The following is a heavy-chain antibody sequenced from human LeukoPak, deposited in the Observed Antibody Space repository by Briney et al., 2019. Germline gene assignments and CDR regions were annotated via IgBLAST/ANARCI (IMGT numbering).Heavy chain of an antibody. J-gene: IGHJ4*02. CDR2: INTNTGNP. CDR3: ARGTVAGIRWFDY. Sequence: ASVKVSCKASGYTFTAYAMIWVRQAPGQGLEWMGWINTNTGNPTYAQGLTGRFVFSLDTSVSTAYLQISSLKAEDTAVYYCARGTVAGIRWFDYWGQGTLVTVSS. D-gene: IGHD6-19*01. V-gene: IGHV7-4-1*02. CDR1: GYTFTAYA.